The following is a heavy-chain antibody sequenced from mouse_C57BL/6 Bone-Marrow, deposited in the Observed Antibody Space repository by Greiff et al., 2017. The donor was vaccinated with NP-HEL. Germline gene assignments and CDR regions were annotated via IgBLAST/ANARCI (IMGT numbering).Heavy chain of an antibody. CDR3: ARRVFITPWYFDV. Sequence: VTLKVSVAELVRPGASVKLSCTASGFNIKNTYMHWVKQRPEQGLEWIGRIDPANGNTKYAPKFQGKATITADTSSNTAYLQLSSLTSEDTAIYYCARRVFITPWYFDVWGTGTTVTVSS. J-gene: IGHJ1*03. CDR1: GFNIKNTY. V-gene: IGHV14-3*01. D-gene: IGHD1-1*01. CDR2: IDPANGNT.